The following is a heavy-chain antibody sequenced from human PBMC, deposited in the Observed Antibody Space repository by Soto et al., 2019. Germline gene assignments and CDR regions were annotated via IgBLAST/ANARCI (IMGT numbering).Heavy chain of an antibody. V-gene: IGHV1-18*01. CDR1: GYTFTSFG. D-gene: IGHD3-22*01. CDR3: ARDSYDSRGYPLYFDY. J-gene: IGHJ4*02. Sequence: GASVKVSCKASGYTFTSFGISWVRQARGQGLEWMGWISAYNGNTKYAQNLQDRVTMATDTSTSTAYMELRSLRSDDTAVYYCARDSYDSRGYPLYFDYWGQGILVTVSS. CDR2: ISAYNGNT.